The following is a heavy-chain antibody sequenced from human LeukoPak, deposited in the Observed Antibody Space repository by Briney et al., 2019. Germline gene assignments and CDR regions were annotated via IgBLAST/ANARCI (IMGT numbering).Heavy chain of an antibody. V-gene: IGHV5-51*01. J-gene: IGHJ5*02. Sequence: PGESLKISCKGSGYTFTNYWIGWVRQMPGKGLEWMGIIYPGDSESRYSPSFQGQVTISADKSISTAYLQWSSLKASDTAMYYCARHRSSSWPTGRNWFDPWGQGTLVTVSS. CDR1: GYTFTNYW. CDR3: ARHRSSSWPTGRNWFDP. D-gene: IGHD6-13*01. CDR2: IYPGDSES.